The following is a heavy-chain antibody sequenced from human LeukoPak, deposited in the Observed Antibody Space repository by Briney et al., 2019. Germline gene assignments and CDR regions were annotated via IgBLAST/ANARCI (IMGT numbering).Heavy chain of an antibody. D-gene: IGHD6-6*01. Sequence: LRLSCAASGFTFSSYSMNCVRQHPGKGLEWIGNFYYSGSTYYNPTLKSRLTISLDTSKSQFSLKMTSVTAADMAVYYCARGGIAARLMYGFQNWFDPWGQGTLVTVSS. CDR1: GFTFSSYS. CDR2: FYYSGST. V-gene: IGHV4-31*02. CDR3: ARGGIAARLMYGFQNWFDP. J-gene: IGHJ5*02.